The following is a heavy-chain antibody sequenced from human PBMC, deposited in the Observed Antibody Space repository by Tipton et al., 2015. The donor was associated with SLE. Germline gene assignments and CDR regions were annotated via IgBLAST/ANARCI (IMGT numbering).Heavy chain of an antibody. D-gene: IGHD3-10*01. J-gene: IGHJ4*02. CDR3: ARRSGGFLDY. CDR1: GGPISSYY. CDR2: IYYSGST. Sequence: LRLSCTVSGGPISSYYWSWIRQPPGKGLEWIGYIYYSGSTNYNPSLKSRVTISVDTSKNQFSLKLSSVTAADTAVYYCARRSGGFLDYWGQGTLVTVSS. V-gene: IGHV4-59*08.